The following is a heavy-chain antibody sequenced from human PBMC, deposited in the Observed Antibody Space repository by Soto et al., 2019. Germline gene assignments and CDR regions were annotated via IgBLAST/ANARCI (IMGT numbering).Heavy chain of an antibody. Sequence: GGSLRLSCAASGFTFSSYGMHWVRQAPGKGLEWVAVIWYDGSNKYYADSVKGRFTISRDNSKNTLYLQMNSLRAEDTAVYYWARAQCGVCYNWFVPWGQGTLVTVSS. D-gene: IGHD2-8*02. CDR2: IWYDGSNK. J-gene: IGHJ5*02. CDR1: GFTFSSYG. CDR3: ARAQCGVCYNWFVP. V-gene: IGHV3-33*01.